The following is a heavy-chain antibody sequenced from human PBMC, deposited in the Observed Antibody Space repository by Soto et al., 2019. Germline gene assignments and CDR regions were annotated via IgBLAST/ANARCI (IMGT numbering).Heavy chain of an antibody. D-gene: IGHD2-15*01. CDR3: ARGRGWRDY. CDR2: MDPKTGNT. Sequence: EASVKVSCKASGYSFTSYDINWVRQATGQGLEWMGWMDPKTGNTDYGQKFQGRVTMTRNTSISTAYMELSSLTSEDTAVYYCARGRGWRDYWGQGTPVTVPQ. CDR1: GYSFTSYD. V-gene: IGHV1-8*01. J-gene: IGHJ4*02.